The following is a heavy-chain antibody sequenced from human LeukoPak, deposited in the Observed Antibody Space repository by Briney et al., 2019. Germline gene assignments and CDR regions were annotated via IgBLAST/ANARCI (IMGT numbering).Heavy chain of an antibody. CDR1: GGSISSYY. Sequence: SETLSLTCTVSGGSISSYYWSWIRQPAGKGLEWIGRIYTSGSTNYNPSLKSRVTISVDTSKNQFSLKLSSVTAADTAVYYCARDPYCGGDCFPNYGMDVWGQGTTVTVSS. D-gene: IGHD2-21*02. CDR3: ARDPYCGGDCFPNYGMDV. CDR2: IYTSGST. V-gene: IGHV4-4*07. J-gene: IGHJ6*02.